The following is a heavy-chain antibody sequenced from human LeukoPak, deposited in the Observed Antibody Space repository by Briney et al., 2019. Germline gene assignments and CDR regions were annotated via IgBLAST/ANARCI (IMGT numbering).Heavy chain of an antibody. CDR2: MYYSGST. J-gene: IGHJ4*02. Sequence: PSETLSLICTVSGGSISSDYWSWIRQPPGKGLEWIGYMYYSGSTQYNPSLKSRVTISVDTSKNRFSLKLSSVSAADTAVYYCARDVSMLIDYWGQGTLVTVSS. CDR1: GGSISSDY. CDR3: ARDVSMLIDY. V-gene: IGHV4-59*01. D-gene: IGHD2-8*01.